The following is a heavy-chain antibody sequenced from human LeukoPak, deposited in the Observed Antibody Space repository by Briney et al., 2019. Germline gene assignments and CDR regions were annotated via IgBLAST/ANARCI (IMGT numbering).Heavy chain of an antibody. V-gene: IGHV4-4*07. CDR2: IFSSGTT. J-gene: IGHJ6*03. Sequence: SETLSLTCTVSGGSISGYYWSGIRQPAGKGLEWIGRIFSSGTTNYNSSLKSRVTMSVDTSKNQFSLKLTSVTAADTAVYYCARAAIGSNYRYYYYMDVWGKGTTVTVSS. CDR1: GGSISGYY. CDR3: ARAAIGSNYRYYYYMDV. D-gene: IGHD1-26*01.